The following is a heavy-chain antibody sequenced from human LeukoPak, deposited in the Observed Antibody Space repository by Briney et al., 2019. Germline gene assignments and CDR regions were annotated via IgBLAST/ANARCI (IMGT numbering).Heavy chain of an antibody. Sequence: PGGSLRLSCAASGFTVSSNYMSWVRQAPGKGLEWVSVIYSGGSTYYADSVKDRFTISRDNSKNTLYLQMNSLRAEDTAVYYCARSGYSSQGDYYYYGMDVWGQGTTVTVSS. J-gene: IGHJ6*02. CDR3: ARSGYSSQGDYYYYGMDV. CDR2: IYSGGST. V-gene: IGHV3-53*01. D-gene: IGHD5-18*01. CDR1: GFTVSSNY.